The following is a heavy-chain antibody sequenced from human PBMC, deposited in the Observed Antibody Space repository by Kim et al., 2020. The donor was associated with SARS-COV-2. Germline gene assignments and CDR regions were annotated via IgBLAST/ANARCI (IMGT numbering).Heavy chain of an antibody. V-gene: IGHV4-39*01. D-gene: IGHD2-2*03. CDR2: IYYSGST. CDR1: GGSISSGSYY. CDR3: ARRPPGYCSSTSGSFGWFDP. J-gene: IGHJ5*02. Sequence: SETLSLTCTVSGGSISSGSYYWDWIRQPPGKGLEWIGSIYYSGSTYYNPSLKSRVTISVDTSKNQFSLKLTSVTAADTAVYYCARRPPGYCSSTSGSFGWFDPWGQGTLVTVSS.